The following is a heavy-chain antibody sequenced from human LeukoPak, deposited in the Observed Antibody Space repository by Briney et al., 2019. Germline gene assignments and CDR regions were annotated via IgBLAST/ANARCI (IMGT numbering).Heavy chain of an antibody. V-gene: IGHV3-15*01. CDR2: IKRKSDGETT. Sequence: SGGSLRLSCAASGFGFSYAWMSWVRQAPGKGPEWIGRIKRKSDGETTDYAAPVKGRFTISRDDSKNKLFLQMNSLKTEDTAFYYCTTAPSGYAYMNGWHLDYWGQGALVTVSS. CDR3: TTAPSGYAYMNGWHLDY. J-gene: IGHJ4*02. D-gene: IGHD5-18*01. CDR1: GFGFSYAW.